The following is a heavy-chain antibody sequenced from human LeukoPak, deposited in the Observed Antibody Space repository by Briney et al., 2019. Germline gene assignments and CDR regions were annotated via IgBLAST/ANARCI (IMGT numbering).Heavy chain of an antibody. J-gene: IGHJ3*02. CDR1: GYTFTSHG. D-gene: IGHD4-17*01. CDR2: ISAYNGNT. V-gene: IGHV1-18*01. Sequence: ASVKVSCKASGYTFTSHGISWVRQAPGQGLEWMGWISAYNGNTNYAQKLQGRVTMTTDTSTSTAYMELRSLRSDDTAVYYCARDHVDYGDYVGPGAFDIWGQGTMVTVSS. CDR3: ARDHVDYGDYVGPGAFDI.